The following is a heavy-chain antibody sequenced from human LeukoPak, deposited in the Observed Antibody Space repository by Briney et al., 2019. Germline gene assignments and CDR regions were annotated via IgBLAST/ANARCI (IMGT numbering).Heavy chain of an antibody. Sequence: GGSLRLSCAASGFSFSNSWMHWVRQAPGKGLVWVSRINSDGTTTYYADSVKGRFTISRDNSKNTLYLQMNSLRAEDTAVYYCAKDRRITMVRGVIITYAPFDYWGQGSLVTVSS. V-gene: IGHV3-74*01. CDR2: INSDGTTT. CDR1: GFSFSNSW. CDR3: AKDRRITMVRGVIITYAPFDY. J-gene: IGHJ4*02. D-gene: IGHD3-10*01.